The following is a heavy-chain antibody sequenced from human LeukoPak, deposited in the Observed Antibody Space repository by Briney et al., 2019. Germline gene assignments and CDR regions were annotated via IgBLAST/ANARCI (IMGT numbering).Heavy chain of an antibody. D-gene: IGHD1-14*01. CDR2: IGSSGAVI. J-gene: IGHJ6*03. V-gene: IGHV3-11*04. CDR1: GFTFSDYT. CDR3: FTGRNYDYYYRDV. Sequence: GGSLRLSCAASGFTFSDYTMIWVRQAPGKGLEWVSYIGSSGAVIKYADSVKGRFTVSRDNAQKALYLQMNNLTADDTAVYFCFTGRNYDYYYRDVWGKGTTVIVSS.